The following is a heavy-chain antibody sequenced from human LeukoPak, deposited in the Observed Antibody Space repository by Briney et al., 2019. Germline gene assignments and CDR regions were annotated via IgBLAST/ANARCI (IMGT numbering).Heavy chain of an antibody. V-gene: IGHV3-48*03. Sequence: GGSLRLSCAASGFTFSSYEMNWVRQAPGKGLEWVSYISSNVSITYYADSVKGRFTISRDNAKNSLYLQMKSLRAEDTAVYYCVTLVVVPHLNWGQGTLVTVSS. D-gene: IGHD2-15*01. CDR2: ISSNVSIT. J-gene: IGHJ4*02. CDR1: GFTFSSYE. CDR3: VTLVVVPHLN.